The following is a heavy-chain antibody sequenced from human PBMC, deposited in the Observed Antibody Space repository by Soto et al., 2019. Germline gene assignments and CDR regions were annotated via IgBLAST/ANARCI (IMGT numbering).Heavy chain of an antibody. CDR2: IKAKIDGETT. CDR3: VEVWNDF. V-gene: IGHV3-15*01. D-gene: IGHD3-16*01. CDR1: RFMFSSAW. J-gene: IGHJ4*02. Sequence: EVYLVESGGDLVEPGGSLRLSCEASRFMFSSAWMSWVRQAPGKGLEWVGRIKAKIDGETTDYAEFVQGRFIISRDDSKNTVFLEMNSLKTEDTAVYFCVEVWNDFWGQGTLVTVSS.